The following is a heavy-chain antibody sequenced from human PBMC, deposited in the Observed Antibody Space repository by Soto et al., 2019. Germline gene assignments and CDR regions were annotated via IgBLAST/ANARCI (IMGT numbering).Heavy chain of an antibody. Sequence: PGGSLRLSCAASGFTFSSYSMNWVRQAPGKGLEWVSSISSSSSYIYYADSVKGRFTISRDNAKNSLYLQMNSLRAEDTAVYYCARDRDYDFWSATPPDYWGQGTLVTVYS. V-gene: IGHV3-21*01. J-gene: IGHJ4*02. D-gene: IGHD3-3*01. CDR3: ARDRDYDFWSATPPDY. CDR2: ISSSSSYI. CDR1: GFTFSSYS.